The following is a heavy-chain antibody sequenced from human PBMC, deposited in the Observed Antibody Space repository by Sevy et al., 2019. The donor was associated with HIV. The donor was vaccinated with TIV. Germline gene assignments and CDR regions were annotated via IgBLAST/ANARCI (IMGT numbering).Heavy chain of an antibody. V-gene: IGHV1-18*01. Sequence: ASVKVSCQTSGYSFTNYGVSWVRQAPGQGLEWIGWISTYRGDSEYAEKFQGRVTLTRDTSTSTAYMELRNLKSDDTAVYYCAIGYCRTSSCYGSTWFDPWGQGTLVTVSS. CDR3: AIGYCRTSSCYGSTWFDP. CDR2: ISTYRGDS. CDR1: GYSFTNYG. D-gene: IGHD2-2*01. J-gene: IGHJ5*02.